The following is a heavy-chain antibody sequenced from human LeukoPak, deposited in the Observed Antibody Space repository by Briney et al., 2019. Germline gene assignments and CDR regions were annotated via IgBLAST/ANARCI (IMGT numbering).Heavy chain of an antibody. CDR2: ITPSGGST. Sequence: WGSVKLSCKASGHTFTSYYMHWVRQAPGQGLEWMGIITPSGGSTSYAQKFKGRFTMTRDTSTSTVYMELSSLRSEDTAVDYCARFRWETMVRFSHNWCDLGGWGTVVIV. CDR3: ARFRWETMVRFSHNWCDL. D-gene: IGHD3-10*01. CDR1: GHTFTSYY. V-gene: IGHV1-46*01. J-gene: IGHJ5*02.